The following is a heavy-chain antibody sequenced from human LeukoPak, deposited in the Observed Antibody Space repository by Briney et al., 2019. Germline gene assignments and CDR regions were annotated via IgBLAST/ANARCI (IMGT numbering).Heavy chain of an antibody. Sequence: GGSLRLSCAASGFTFSNYAMSWVRQAPGKGLEWVSSISGSGGTTYYADSVKGRFTISRDNSKNTLYLQMNSLRVEDTAVYYCAKLGSGNYHSYYFDYWGQGTLVTVSS. CDR1: GFTFSNYA. CDR3: AKLGSGNYHSYYFDY. CDR2: ISGSGGTT. J-gene: IGHJ4*02. D-gene: IGHD3-10*01. V-gene: IGHV3-23*01.